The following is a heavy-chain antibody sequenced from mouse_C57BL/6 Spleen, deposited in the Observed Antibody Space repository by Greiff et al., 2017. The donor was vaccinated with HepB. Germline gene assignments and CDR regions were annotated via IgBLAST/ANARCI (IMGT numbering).Heavy chain of an antibody. D-gene: IGHD2-3*01. J-gene: IGHJ1*03. CDR1: GYTFTSYW. CDR2: IYPGSGST. CDR3: ARADGYRWYFDV. Sequence: VQLQQPGAELVKPGASVKMSCKASGYTFTSYWITWVKQRPGQGLEWIGDIYPGSGSTNYNEKFKSKATLTVDTSSSTAYMQLSSLTSEDSAVYYCARADGYRWYFDVWGTGTTVTVSS. V-gene: IGHV1-55*01.